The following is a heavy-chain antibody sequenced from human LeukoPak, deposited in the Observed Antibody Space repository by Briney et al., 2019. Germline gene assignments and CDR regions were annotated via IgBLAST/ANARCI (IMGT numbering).Heavy chain of an antibody. CDR2: INHSGST. V-gene: IGHV4-34*01. Sequence: SETLSLTCGVYGGSFSGYYWSWIRQPPGKGLEWIGEINHSGSTNYNPSLKTRVTISVDTSKNQFSLKLNSVTAADTAVYYCARGAWLDPWGQGTLVTVSS. J-gene: IGHJ5*02. CDR3: ARGAWLDP. CDR1: GGSFSGYY.